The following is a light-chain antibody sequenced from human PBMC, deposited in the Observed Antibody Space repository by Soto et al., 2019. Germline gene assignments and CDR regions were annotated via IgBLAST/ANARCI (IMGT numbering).Light chain of an antibody. CDR3: QRANRFPLT. J-gene: IGKJ4*01. V-gene: IGKV1-12*01. Sequence: DIQMHHSPSSVSASVGDRVTSTCPASQGISSWLDWYQQKPGQAPKLLIYAESSLQSGVPSRFSGSGSGTDFTLSVSSLQPEDFATYCCQRANRFPLTLGGGTKVEIK. CDR2: AES. CDR1: QGISSW.